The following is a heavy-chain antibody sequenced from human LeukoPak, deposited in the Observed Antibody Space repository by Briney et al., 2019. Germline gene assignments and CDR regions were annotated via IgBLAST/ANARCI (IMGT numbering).Heavy chain of an antibody. J-gene: IGHJ4*02. V-gene: IGHV5-51*01. D-gene: IGHD3-9*01. CDR1: GYSFSNYW. CDR3: ARQYYDILTDPNYFDS. CDR2: ILPGNSDT. Sequence: GESLKISCKGSGYSFSNYWIGWVRQMPGKDLEWVGIILPGNSDTRYSPSFQGQVTMSADKSISTAYLQWSSLKAADTAMYYCARQYYDILTDPNYFDSWGQGTLVTVSS.